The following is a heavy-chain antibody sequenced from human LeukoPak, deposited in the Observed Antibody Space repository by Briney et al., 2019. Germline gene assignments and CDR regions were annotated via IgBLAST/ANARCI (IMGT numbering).Heavy chain of an antibody. Sequence: GASVKVSCKASGGTFSSYAISWVRQAPGQGLEWMGGIIPIFGTANYAQKFQGRVTITADESTSTAYMELSSLRSEDTAVYYCARDLRHSYGPGLNYMDVWGKGTTVTVSS. CDR1: GGTFSSYA. J-gene: IGHJ6*03. V-gene: IGHV1-69*13. CDR2: IIPIFGTA. D-gene: IGHD5-18*01. CDR3: ARDLRHSYGPGLNYMDV.